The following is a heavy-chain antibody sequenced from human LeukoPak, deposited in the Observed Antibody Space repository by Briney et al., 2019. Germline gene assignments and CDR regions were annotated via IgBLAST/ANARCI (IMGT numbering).Heavy chain of an antibody. Sequence: SETLSLTCTVSGGSISSYYWSWIRQPPGKGLEWIGYIYYSGTTNYNPSLKSRVTISVDTSKNQFSLKLSSVTAADTAVYYCARGTSPLMIVVVPGWFDPWGQGTLVTVSS. CDR1: GGSISSYY. V-gene: IGHV4-59*12. J-gene: IGHJ5*02. D-gene: IGHD3-22*01. CDR3: ARGTSPLMIVVVPGWFDP. CDR2: IYYSGTT.